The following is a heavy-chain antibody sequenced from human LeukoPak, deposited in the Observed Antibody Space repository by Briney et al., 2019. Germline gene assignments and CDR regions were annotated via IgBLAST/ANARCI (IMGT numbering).Heavy chain of an antibody. CDR2: IYESGTT. CDR1: GGSLRRSGYY. J-gene: IGHJ6*02. V-gene: IGHV4-39*01. Sequence: PSETLSLTCSVSGGSLRRSGYYWGWVRQPPGKGLTWIGSIYESGTTYYNPSFKSRAFISVDTSKNRFSLQLTSVTAADRGVYFCVKISDIWGRGTTVSVSS. CDR3: VKISDI.